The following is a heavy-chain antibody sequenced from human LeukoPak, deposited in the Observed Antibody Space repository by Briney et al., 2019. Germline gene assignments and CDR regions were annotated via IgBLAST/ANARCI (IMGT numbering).Heavy chain of an antibody. J-gene: IGHJ5*02. V-gene: IGHV1-8*01. D-gene: IGHD3-22*01. CDR1: GYTFTSYD. Sequence: ASVKVSCKASGYTFTSYDINGVRQATGQGLEWMGWINPNSGNTVYAQKLQGRVSMTRNTSISTTYMELSSLRYEDTAVYYCARMNYYDSRGSVNWFAPWGQGTLVTVSS. CDR2: INPNSGNT. CDR3: ARMNYYDSRGSVNWFAP.